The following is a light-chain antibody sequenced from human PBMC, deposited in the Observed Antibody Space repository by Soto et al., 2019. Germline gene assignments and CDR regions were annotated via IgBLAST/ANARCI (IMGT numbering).Light chain of an antibody. Sequence: DIQMTQSPSSVSASVGDRVTITCRASQAISTWLAWYQQKPGKAPKLLIYAASNLQTGVPSRFSGSGSGTDFTLTISSLQPEDIATYCCQQANSFPRTFGQGTKVEIK. CDR1: QAISTW. V-gene: IGKV1D-12*01. J-gene: IGKJ1*01. CDR2: AAS. CDR3: QQANSFPRT.